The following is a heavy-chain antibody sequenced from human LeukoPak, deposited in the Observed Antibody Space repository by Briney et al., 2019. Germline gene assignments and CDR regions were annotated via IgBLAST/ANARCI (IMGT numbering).Heavy chain of an antibody. Sequence: GGSLRLSCAASGFTFTSYSMSWVRQAPGKGLEWVSSISSSSSYIYYAGSVKGRFTISRDNAKNSLYLQMNSLRAKDTAVYYCARAPSCSGGGCYAFDIWGQGTMVTVSS. J-gene: IGHJ3*02. CDR1: GFTFTSYS. D-gene: IGHD2-15*01. CDR2: ISSSSSYI. CDR3: ARAPSCSGGGCYAFDI. V-gene: IGHV3-21*01.